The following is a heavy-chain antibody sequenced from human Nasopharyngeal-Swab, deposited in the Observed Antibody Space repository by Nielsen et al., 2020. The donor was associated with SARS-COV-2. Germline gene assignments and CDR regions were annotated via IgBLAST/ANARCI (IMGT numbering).Heavy chain of an antibody. V-gene: IGHV1-8*01. CDR2: MNPNSGNT. D-gene: IGHD3-10*01. Sequence: VSCKASGYTFTSYDINWVRQATGQGLEWMGWMNPNSGNTGYAQRFQGRVTMTRNTSISTAYMELSSLRSEDTAVYYCARLAPDTVRGTPKDYWGQGTLVTVSS. CDR1: GYTFTSYD. CDR3: ARLAPDTVRGTPKDY. J-gene: IGHJ4*02.